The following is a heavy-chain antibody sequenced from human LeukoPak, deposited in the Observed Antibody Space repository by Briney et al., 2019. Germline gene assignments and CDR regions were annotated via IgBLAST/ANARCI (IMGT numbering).Heavy chain of an antibody. CDR3: ARDRKSGESSEIDF. CDR1: GFTFSNYW. Sequence: GGSLRLSCAASGFTFSNYWVHWVRQAPGKGLVWVSRINRDGSTTNYADSVKGRFTVSRDNAKNTLNLQMNSVRAEDTAVYYCARDRKSGESSEIDFWGQGTLVTVSS. V-gene: IGHV3-74*01. J-gene: IGHJ4*02. CDR2: INRDGSTT. D-gene: IGHD3-10*01.